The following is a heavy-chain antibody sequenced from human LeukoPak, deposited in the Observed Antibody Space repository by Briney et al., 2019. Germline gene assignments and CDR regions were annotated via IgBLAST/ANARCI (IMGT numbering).Heavy chain of an antibody. Sequence: SETLSLTCTVSGGSISSSSYYWGWVRQPPGKGPEWIGTIYYRGTTYYNPSLKSRVTVSVDTSKNQFSLRLSSVTAADTAVYFCARYVVTRGYSFDYWGQGTLVTVSS. CDR3: ARYVVTRGYSFDY. CDR1: GGSISSSSYY. V-gene: IGHV4-39*01. D-gene: IGHD4-23*01. J-gene: IGHJ4*02. CDR2: IYYRGTT.